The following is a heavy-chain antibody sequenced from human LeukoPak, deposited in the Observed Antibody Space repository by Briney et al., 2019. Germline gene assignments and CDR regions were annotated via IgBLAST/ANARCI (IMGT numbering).Heavy chain of an antibody. D-gene: IGHD6-6*01. CDR3: ARAVCSSSCLAY. Sequence: GGSLRLSCAASGFTFSSSWMHWVRQAPGKGPVWVSRLNSDGSSTTYADSVKGRFTISRDNAKNTLYLQMNSLRAEDTAVYYCARAVCSSSCLAYWGQGTLVTVSS. J-gene: IGHJ4*02. CDR2: LNSDGSST. CDR1: GFTFSSSW. V-gene: IGHV3-74*01.